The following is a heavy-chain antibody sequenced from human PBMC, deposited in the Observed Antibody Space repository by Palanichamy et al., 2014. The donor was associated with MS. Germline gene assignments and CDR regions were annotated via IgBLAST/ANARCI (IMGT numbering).Heavy chain of an antibody. CDR3: ARNGYNGDYLYYMDV. Sequence: QVQLVQSGAEVKKPGASVIVSCKTSGYTFTKYHIHWVRQAPGQGLEWMGMLNPRGLYTNYAQKFQGRVTMTTDTSTNTVSMELKSLTPEDSAVYFCARNGYNGDYLYYMDVWGQGTTVTVSS. J-gene: IGHJ6*03. V-gene: IGHV1-46*01. D-gene: IGHD5-24*01. CDR1: GYTFTKYH. CDR2: LNPRGLYT.